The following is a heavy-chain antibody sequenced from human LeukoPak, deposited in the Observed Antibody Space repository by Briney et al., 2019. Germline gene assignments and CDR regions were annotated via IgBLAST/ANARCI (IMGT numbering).Heavy chain of an antibody. Sequence: ASVKVSCKASGYTFTSYGVSWVRQAPGQGLEWMGWINTYNVNTNYAQKFQGRVTLTTDASTSTAYMELRSLRSDDTAVYYCVRDSRRGYSYGYDYWGQGTLVTVSS. J-gene: IGHJ4*02. V-gene: IGHV1-18*01. D-gene: IGHD5-18*01. CDR3: VRDSRRGYSYGYDY. CDR1: GYTFTSYG. CDR2: INTYNVNT.